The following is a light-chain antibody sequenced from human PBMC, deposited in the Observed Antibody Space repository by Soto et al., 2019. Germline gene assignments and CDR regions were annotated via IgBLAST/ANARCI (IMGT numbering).Light chain of an antibody. V-gene: IGKV4-1*01. Sequence: DIVMTQSPDSLAVSLGERATINCKSSQSVLHSSHNENYLVWYQQKPGQPPKLLIYWASTRESGVPDRFSGSGSGTDCTLTSSSLQAEDVAVYYCQQYYSTPYTFGQGTKLEIK. J-gene: IGKJ2*01. CDR1: QSVLHSSHNENY. CDR2: WAS. CDR3: QQYYSTPYT.